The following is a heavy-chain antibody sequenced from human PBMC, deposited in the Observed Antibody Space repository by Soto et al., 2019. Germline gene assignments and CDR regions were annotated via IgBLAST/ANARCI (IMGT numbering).Heavy chain of an antibody. D-gene: IGHD2-15*01. V-gene: IGHV3-23*01. CDR1: GFTFSSYA. J-gene: IGHJ4*02. Sequence: EVQLLESGGGLVQPGGSLRLSCAASGFTFSSYAMSWVRQAPGKGLEWVSAISGSGGSTYYADSVKGRFTISRDNSKNTLYLKMNSLRAEDTVVYYCAKAPCCSGGSCDRLDYWGQGTLVTVSS. CDR2: ISGSGGST. CDR3: AKAPCCSGGSCDRLDY.